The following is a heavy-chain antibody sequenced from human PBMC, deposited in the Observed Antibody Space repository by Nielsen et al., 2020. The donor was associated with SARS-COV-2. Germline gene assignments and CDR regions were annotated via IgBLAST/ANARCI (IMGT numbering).Heavy chain of an antibody. CDR1: GGSVSSGSYY. Sequence: SETLFLTCTVSGGSVSSGSYYWSWIRQPPGKGLEWIGYIYYSGSTNYNPSLKSRVTISVDTSKNQFSLQLSSVTAADTAVYYCARVLYGGSYRYFDYWGQGTLVTVSS. CDR3: ARVLYGGSYRYFDY. J-gene: IGHJ4*02. CDR2: IYYSGST. D-gene: IGHD1-26*01. V-gene: IGHV4-61*01.